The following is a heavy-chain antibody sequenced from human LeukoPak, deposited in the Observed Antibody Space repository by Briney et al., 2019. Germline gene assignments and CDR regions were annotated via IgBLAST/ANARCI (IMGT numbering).Heavy chain of an antibody. D-gene: IGHD5-18*01. V-gene: IGHV4-59*11. Sequence: SETLSLTCTVSGGSISSHYWSWIRQPPGKGLEWIGYIYYSGSTNYNPSLKSRVTISVDTSKNQFSLKLSSVTAADTAVYYCARDLGIQLWLGWFDPWGQGTLVTVSP. CDR3: ARDLGIQLWLGWFDP. CDR2: IYYSGST. CDR1: GGSISSHY. J-gene: IGHJ5*02.